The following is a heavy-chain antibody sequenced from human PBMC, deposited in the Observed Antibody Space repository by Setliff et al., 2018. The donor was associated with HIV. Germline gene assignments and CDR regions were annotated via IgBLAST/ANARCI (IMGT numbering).Heavy chain of an antibody. J-gene: IGHJ6*04. CDR2: INSYGSST. CDR1: GFIFSSYE. CDR3: ARDDSNYRQHGMDV. V-gene: IGHV3-48*03. D-gene: IGHD4-4*01. Sequence: GGSLRLSCAASGFIFSSYEMNWVRQAPGKGLEWVSYINSYGSSTYYADSVKGRFTISRDNAKNSLYLQMNSLRAEDTAVYYCARDDSNYRQHGMDVWGKGTTVTVSS.